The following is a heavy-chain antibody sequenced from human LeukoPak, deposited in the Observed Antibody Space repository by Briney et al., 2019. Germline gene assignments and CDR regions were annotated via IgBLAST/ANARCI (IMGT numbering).Heavy chain of an antibody. CDR2: ISSSSSTI. J-gene: IGHJ4*02. D-gene: IGHD3-3*01. V-gene: IGHV3-48*01. CDR3: ARDYYDFWSGSEARYYFDY. Sequence: GGSLRLSCAASGFTFSSYSMNWVRQAPGKGLEWVSYISSSSSTIYYADSVKGRFTISRDNAKNSLYPQMNSLRAEDTAVYYCARDYYDFWSGSEARYYFDYWGQGTLVTVSS. CDR1: GFTFSSYS.